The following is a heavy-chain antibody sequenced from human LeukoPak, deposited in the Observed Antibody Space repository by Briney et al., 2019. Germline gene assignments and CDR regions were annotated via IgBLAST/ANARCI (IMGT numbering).Heavy chain of an antibody. Sequence: PGRSLRLSCAASGFTFDDYAMHWVRQAPGKGLEWVSGISWNSGSIGYADSVKGRFTISRDNAKNSLYLQMNSLRAEDTAVYYCARDSGDFWSGYYTWIDYWGQGTLVTVSS. CDR2: ISWNSGSI. D-gene: IGHD3-3*01. J-gene: IGHJ4*02. CDR3: ARDSGDFWSGYYTWIDY. V-gene: IGHV3-9*01. CDR1: GFTFDDYA.